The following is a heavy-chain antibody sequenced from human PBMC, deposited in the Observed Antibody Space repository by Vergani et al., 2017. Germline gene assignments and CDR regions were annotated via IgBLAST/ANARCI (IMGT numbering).Heavy chain of an antibody. J-gene: IGHJ3*02. CDR2: ISAYNGNT. CDR3: ARVWGYSSGWYGEGANAFDI. D-gene: IGHD6-19*01. Sequence: QVQLVQSGAEVKKPGASVKVSCKASGYTFTSYGISWVRQAPGQGLEWMGWISAYNGNTNYAQKLQGRVTMTTDTSTSTAYMELRSLSSDDTAVYYWARVWGYSSGWYGEGANAFDIWGQGTMVTVSS. V-gene: IGHV1-18*01. CDR1: GYTFTSYG.